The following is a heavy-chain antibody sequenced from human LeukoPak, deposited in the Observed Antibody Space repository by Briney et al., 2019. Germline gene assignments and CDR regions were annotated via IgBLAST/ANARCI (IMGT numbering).Heavy chain of an antibody. CDR2: IYPGDSDT. CDR1: GYTFTNYW. J-gene: IGHJ3*02. V-gene: IGHV5-51*01. D-gene: IGHD1-26*01. CDR3: ARGSGNYFGAFDI. Sequence: GESLKISCKASGYTFTNYWIGWVRQMPGKGLEWMGIIYPGDSDTTYSPSFQGQVTFSGDKSISTAYLQCSSLKASDTAMYYCARGSGNYFGAFDIWGQGIMVTVSS.